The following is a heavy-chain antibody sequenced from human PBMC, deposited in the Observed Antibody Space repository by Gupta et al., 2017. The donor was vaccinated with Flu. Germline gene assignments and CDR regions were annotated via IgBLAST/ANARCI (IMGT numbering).Heavy chain of an antibody. J-gene: IGHJ6*03. D-gene: IGHD2-2*01. V-gene: IGHV3-33*01. CDR1: GFTFSTSA. Sequence: QEHLVESGGGVVQPGTSLTLSCAASGFTFSTSAMYWVRQAPGKGLEWVALIWNDGSNKYHVDSVKGRFTISRDNSKSTLYLQMNSLRAEDTAVYYCARNGYCTSTSCSFYMDVWGKGTTVTVSS. CDR2: IWNDGSNK. CDR3: ARNGYCTSTSCSFYMDV.